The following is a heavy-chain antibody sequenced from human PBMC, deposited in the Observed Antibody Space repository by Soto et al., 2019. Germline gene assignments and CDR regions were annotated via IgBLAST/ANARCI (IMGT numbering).Heavy chain of an antibody. J-gene: IGHJ6*02. V-gene: IGHV3-30-3*01. CDR3: ARDAWQLAPYYYGMDV. CDR1: GFTFSSYA. Sequence: PGGSLRLSCAASGFTFSSYAMHWVRQAPGKGLEWVAVISYGGSNKYYADSVKGRFTISRDNSKNTLYLQMNSLRAEDTAVYYCARDAWQLAPYYYGMDVWGQGTTVTVSS. CDR2: ISYGGSNK. D-gene: IGHD6-6*01.